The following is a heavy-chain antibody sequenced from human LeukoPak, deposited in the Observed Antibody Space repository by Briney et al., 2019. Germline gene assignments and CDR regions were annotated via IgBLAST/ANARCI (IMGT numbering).Heavy chain of an antibody. J-gene: IGHJ3*02. CDR3: ARVISGYCSGDDCWGTFDI. V-gene: IGHV3-7*03. CDR1: GFTLSSYW. D-gene: IGHD2-15*01. CDR2: IKQDGSEK. Sequence: GGSLRLSCAASGFTLSSYWMTWVRQAPGKGLGWVANIKQDGSEKYYVDSVKGRFTISRDNPKNSLYLQMNSLRAADTAVYYCARVISGYCSGDDCWGTFDIWGQGTMVAVSS.